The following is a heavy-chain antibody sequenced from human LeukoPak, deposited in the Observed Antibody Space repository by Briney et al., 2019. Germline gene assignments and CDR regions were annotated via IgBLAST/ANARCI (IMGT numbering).Heavy chain of an antibody. CDR1: GGTFSSYA. V-gene: IGHV1-69*13. D-gene: IGHD1-20*01. Sequence: ASVKASCKASGGTFSSYAISWVRQAPGPGLEWMGGIIPIFGTANYAQKFQGRVTVTADESTSTAYMELSSLRSEDTAVYYCARLYNWNDALGNYWGQGTLVTVSS. J-gene: IGHJ4*02. CDR2: IIPIFGTA. CDR3: ARLYNWNDALGNY.